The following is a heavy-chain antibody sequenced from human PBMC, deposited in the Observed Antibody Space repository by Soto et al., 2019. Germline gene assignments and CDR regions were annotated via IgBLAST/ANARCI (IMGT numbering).Heavy chain of an antibody. J-gene: IGHJ4*02. Sequence: SETLSLTCAVYGGSFSGYYWSWIRQPPGKGLEWIGEINHSGSTNYNPSLKSRVTISVDTSKNQFSLKLGSVTAADTAVYYCARGRLVAGQTGYFDYWGQGTLV. D-gene: IGHD6-19*01. V-gene: IGHV4-34*01. CDR3: ARGRLVAGQTGYFDY. CDR2: INHSGST. CDR1: GGSFSGYY.